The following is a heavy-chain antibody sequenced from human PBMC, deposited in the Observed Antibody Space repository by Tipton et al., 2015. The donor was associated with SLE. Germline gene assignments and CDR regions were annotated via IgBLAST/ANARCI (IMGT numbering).Heavy chain of an antibody. CDR1: GGSFGDDY. CDR3: ARDVMSEYIWGSYQTSGMDV. Sequence: LSLTCAVYGGSFGDDYWSWIRQPPGKGLEWVANIKQDGSEKYYVDSVKGRFTISRDNAKNSLYLQMNSLRAEDTAVYYCARDVMSEYIWGSYQTSGMDVWGQGTTVTVSS. D-gene: IGHD3-16*02. CDR2: IKQDGSEK. V-gene: IGHV3-7*01. J-gene: IGHJ6*02.